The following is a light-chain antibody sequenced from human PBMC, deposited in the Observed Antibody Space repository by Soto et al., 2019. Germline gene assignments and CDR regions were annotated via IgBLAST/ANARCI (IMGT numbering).Light chain of an antibody. J-gene: IGKJ1*01. CDR1: QSVSSY. Sequence: EIVLTQSPATLSLSPGERATLSCRASQSVSSYLAWYQQKPGQAPRLLIYDASNRATGIPARFSGSGAGTDFTLKISRVEAEDVGVYYCMQATHFPRTFGQGTKVEI. CDR3: MQATHFPRT. CDR2: DAS. V-gene: IGKV3-11*01.